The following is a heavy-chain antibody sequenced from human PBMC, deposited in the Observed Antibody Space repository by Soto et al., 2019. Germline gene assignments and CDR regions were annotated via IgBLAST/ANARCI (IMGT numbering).Heavy chain of an antibody. Sequence: QVHLVQSGAEVKKPGASVEVSCKTSGYTFTSYGISWVRQAPGQGLEWLGWISGYDGRTNLAQKVQDRVTMTTDTSTSTVYMELRSLRSDDTAVYYCAREGDVPYYYYGMDVWGQGTTVTVSS. V-gene: IGHV1-18*01. D-gene: IGHD2-21*02. CDR3: AREGDVPYYYYGMDV. CDR1: GYTFTSYG. J-gene: IGHJ6*02. CDR2: ISGYDGRT.